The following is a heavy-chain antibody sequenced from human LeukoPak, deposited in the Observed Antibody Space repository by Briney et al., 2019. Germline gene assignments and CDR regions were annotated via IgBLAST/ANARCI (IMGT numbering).Heavy chain of an antibody. D-gene: IGHD6-13*01. CDR1: GFTFSSYA. CDR2: ISYDGTNK. V-gene: IGHV3-30-3*01. Sequence: GGSLRLSCAASGFTFSSYAMHWVRQAPGKGLEWVAVISYDGTNKYYANSVKGRFTISRDNSKNTLYLQMNSLRAEDTAVYYCARDGSYSSSWYDYWGQGTLVTVSS. J-gene: IGHJ4*02. CDR3: ARDGSYSSSWYDY.